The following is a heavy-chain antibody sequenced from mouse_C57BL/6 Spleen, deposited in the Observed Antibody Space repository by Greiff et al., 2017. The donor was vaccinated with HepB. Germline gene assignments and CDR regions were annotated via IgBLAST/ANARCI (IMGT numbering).Heavy chain of an antibody. CDR3: AKAITTVVAND. D-gene: IGHD1-1*01. CDR2: INPSSGYT. CDR1: GYTFTSYW. V-gene: IGHV1-7*01. Sequence: QVQLQQSGAELAKPGASVKLSCKASGYTFTSYWMHWVKQRPGQGLEWIGYINPSSGYTKYNQKFKDKATLTADKSSSTAYMQLSSLTYGDSAVYYCAKAITTVVANDWGQGTSVTVSS. J-gene: IGHJ4*01.